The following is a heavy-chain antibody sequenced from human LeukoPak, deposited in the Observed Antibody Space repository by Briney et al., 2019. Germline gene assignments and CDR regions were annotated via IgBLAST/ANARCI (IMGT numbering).Heavy chain of an antibody. CDR3: ARMCSGGSCYSGLDY. CDR2: INPHSGDT. D-gene: IGHD2-15*01. V-gene: IGHV1-2*02. J-gene: IGHJ4*02. CDR1: GDTFTAYY. Sequence: ASVKVSCKAPGDTFTAYYIHWVRQAPGQGLEWMGWINPHSGDTKSPQKFQGRVTMTRNTSISTAYMELSSLRSEDTAVYYCARMCSGGSCYSGLDYWGQGTLVTVSS.